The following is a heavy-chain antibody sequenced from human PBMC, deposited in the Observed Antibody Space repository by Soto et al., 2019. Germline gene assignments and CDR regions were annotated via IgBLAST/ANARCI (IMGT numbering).Heavy chain of an antibody. V-gene: IGHV1-69*13. CDR2: IIPIFGTA. CDR1: GGTFSSYA. CDR3: ARVRDGYNPPPFDY. J-gene: IGHJ4*02. D-gene: IGHD5-12*01. Sequence: SVKVSCKASGGTFSSYAISWVRQAPGQGLEWMGGIIPIFGTANYAQKFQGRVTITADESTSTAHMELSSLRSEDTAVYYCARVRDGYNPPPFDYWGQGTLVTVPS.